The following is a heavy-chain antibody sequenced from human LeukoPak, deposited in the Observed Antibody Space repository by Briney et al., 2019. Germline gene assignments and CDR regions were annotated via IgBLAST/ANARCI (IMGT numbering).Heavy chain of an antibody. CDR2: ITPYSGGT. V-gene: IGHV1-2*02. CDR1: EYTFTAYF. J-gene: IGHJ5*02. CDR3: ARGSYDTSGYYRGDWFDP. Sequence: GAPVKVSCKASEYTFTAYFIHWVRPAPGQGLEWMGWITPYSGGTNYAQRFQGRVTMTRDTSISTAFMELRSLRSDDTAVYYCARGSYDTSGYYRGDWFDPWGQGTLVTVSS. D-gene: IGHD3-22*01.